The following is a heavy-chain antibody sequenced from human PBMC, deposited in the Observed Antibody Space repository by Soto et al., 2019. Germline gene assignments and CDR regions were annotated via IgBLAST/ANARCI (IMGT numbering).Heavy chain of an antibody. CDR1: GFTFSSYW. V-gene: IGHV3-74*01. CDR2: INSDGSST. Sequence: PGGSLRLSCAASGFTFSSYWMHWVRQAPGKGLVWVSRINSDGSSTSYADSVKGRFTISRDNAKNTLYLQMNSLRAEDTAVYYCARALAGLYYYYYGMDVWGQGTTVTVSS. D-gene: IGHD1-1*01. CDR3: ARALAGLYYYYYGMDV. J-gene: IGHJ6*02.